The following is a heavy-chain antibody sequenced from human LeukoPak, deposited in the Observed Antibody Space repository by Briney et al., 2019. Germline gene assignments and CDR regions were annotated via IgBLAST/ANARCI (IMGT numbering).Heavy chain of an antibody. CDR1: GYTFTGYY. J-gene: IGHJ4*02. Sequence: ASVKVSCKASGYTFTGYYMHWVRQAPGQGLEWMGWINPNSGGTNYAQKFQGRVTMTRDTSISTAYMELSRLRSDDTAVYYCARESGYSSGLDYWGQGTLVTVSS. CDR3: ARESGYSSGLDY. D-gene: IGHD6-19*01. V-gene: IGHV1-2*02. CDR2: INPNSGGT.